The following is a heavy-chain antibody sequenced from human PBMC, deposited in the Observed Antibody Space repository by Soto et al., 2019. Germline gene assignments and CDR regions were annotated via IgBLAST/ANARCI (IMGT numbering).Heavy chain of an antibody. J-gene: IGHJ5*02. V-gene: IGHV1-46*01. CDR3: ARSSGGNFGIIIEGTNWFAP. CDR1: RDTFTSYY. CDR2: INPHGGGT. D-gene: IGHD1-26*01. Sequence: ASVKVSCKAPRDTFTSYYINWVRQAPGQGLEWMGVINPHGGGTAYAQKFKGRVTLTRDTSASTVYMEVSSLTPEDTAMYYCARSSGGNFGIIIEGTNWFAPWGQGTLVTVSS.